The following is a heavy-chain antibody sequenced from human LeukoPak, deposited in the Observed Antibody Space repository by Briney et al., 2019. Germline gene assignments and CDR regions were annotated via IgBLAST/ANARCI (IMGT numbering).Heavy chain of an antibody. Sequence: QPGGSLRLSCAASGFTFSNYMMSWIRHVPGKGLEWVSTITGSGDSTYYADSVKGRFTISRDNSKNTLYLQMNSLRVEDTAVYYCAKRLLKLIDYWGQGTLVTVPS. J-gene: IGHJ4*02. CDR3: AKRLLKLIDY. CDR2: ITGSGDST. V-gene: IGHV3-23*01. CDR1: GFTFSNYM. D-gene: IGHD2-15*01.